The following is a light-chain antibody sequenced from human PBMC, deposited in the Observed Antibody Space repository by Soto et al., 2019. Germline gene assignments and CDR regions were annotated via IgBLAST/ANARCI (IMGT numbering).Light chain of an antibody. CDR3: HSYDSSLNGV. Sequence: QSVLTQPPSVSGAPGQRVTISCTGNSSNIGADHDVHWYQHLPGTAPKLLIYGNKNRPSGVPDRFSGSKSGTSASLAITGLQADDEADYYCHSYDSSLNGVFGGGTKLTVL. CDR2: GNK. V-gene: IGLV1-40*01. CDR1: SSNIGADHD. J-gene: IGLJ3*02.